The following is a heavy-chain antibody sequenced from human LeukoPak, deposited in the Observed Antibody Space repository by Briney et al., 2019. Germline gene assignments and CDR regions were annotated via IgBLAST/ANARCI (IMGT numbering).Heavy chain of an antibody. V-gene: IGHV1-69*13. CDR1: EGTFSSYA. CDR3: ARDRYGGYPD. Sequence: ASVKVSCKASEGTFSSYAISWVRQAPGQGLEWMGGIIPIFGTANYAQKFQGRVTITADESTSTAYMELSSLRSEDTAVYYCARDRYGGYPDWGQGTLVTVSS. CDR2: IIPIFGTA. D-gene: IGHD5-12*01. J-gene: IGHJ4*02.